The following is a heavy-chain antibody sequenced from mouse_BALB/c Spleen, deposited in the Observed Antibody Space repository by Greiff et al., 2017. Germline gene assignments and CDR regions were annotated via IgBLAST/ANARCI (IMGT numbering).Heavy chain of an antibody. Sequence: EVQRVESGGGLVKPGGSLKLSCAASGFTFSDYYMYWVRQTPEKRLEWVATISDGGSYTYYPDSVKGRFTISRDNAKNNLYLQMSSLKSEDTAMYYCARKGFAYWGQGTLVTVSA. V-gene: IGHV5-4*02. CDR1: GFTFSDYY. J-gene: IGHJ3*01. CDR3: ARKGFAY. CDR2: ISDGGSYT.